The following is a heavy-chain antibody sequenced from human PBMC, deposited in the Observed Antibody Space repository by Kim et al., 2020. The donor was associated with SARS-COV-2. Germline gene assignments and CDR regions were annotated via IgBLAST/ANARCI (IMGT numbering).Heavy chain of an antibody. D-gene: IGHD6-13*01. CDR2: IIPIFNTK. CDR1: GGTFSGYG. J-gene: IGHJ4*02. V-gene: IGHV1-69*13. CDR3: AAGWMAAVETRFDY. Sequence: SVKVSCKASGGTFSGYGVSWVRQAPAQGLEWMGKIIPIFNTKDYAQNFQGRVTITADESTGTAFMEVRSLGSEDTAVYYCAAGWMAAVETRFDYWGQGTLVTVSS.